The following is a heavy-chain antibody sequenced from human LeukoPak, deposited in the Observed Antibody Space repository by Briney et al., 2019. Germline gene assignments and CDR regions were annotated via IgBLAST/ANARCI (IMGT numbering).Heavy chain of an antibody. D-gene: IGHD4-17*01. V-gene: IGHV4-38-2*02. CDR2: IYHSGST. Sequence: SETLSLTCTVSGYSISSGYYWGWIRQPPGKGLEWIGSIYHSGSTYYNPSLKSRVTISVDTSKNQFSLKLSSVTAADTAVYYCASLRGTVTSDAFDIWGQGTMVTVSS. J-gene: IGHJ3*02. CDR3: ASLRGTVTSDAFDI. CDR1: GYSISSGYY.